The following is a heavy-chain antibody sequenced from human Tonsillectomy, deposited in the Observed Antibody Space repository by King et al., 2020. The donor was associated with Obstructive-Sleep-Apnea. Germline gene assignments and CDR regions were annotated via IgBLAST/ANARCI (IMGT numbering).Heavy chain of an antibody. CDR3: ARRTSRVIIGDDAFDI. Sequence: VQLVESGGGLVQPGGSLRLSCAASGFTFSSYAMSWVRQAPGKGLEWVSAISGSGGRTYYADSVKGRFPISTDNSKNTLYLQMNSLRAEDTAVYYCARRTSRVIIGDDAFDIWGQGTMVTVSS. V-gene: IGHV3-23*04. J-gene: IGHJ3*02. CDR1: GFTFSSYA. D-gene: IGHD3-3*01. CDR2: ISGSGGRT.